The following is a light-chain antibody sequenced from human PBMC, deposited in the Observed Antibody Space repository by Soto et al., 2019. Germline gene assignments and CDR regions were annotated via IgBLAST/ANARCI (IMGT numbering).Light chain of an antibody. CDR2: EDR. Sequence: SYELTQPPSVSVAPGQTATITCGGNSVGSKLVHWYQQRPGQAPVLVVFEDRHRPSGIPERFSGSNSGNTATLTISRVEAGDEADYYCQVWDGTSDHLVFGGGTKVTVL. V-gene: IGLV3-21*02. CDR1: SVGSKL. CDR3: QVWDGTSDHLV. J-gene: IGLJ2*01.